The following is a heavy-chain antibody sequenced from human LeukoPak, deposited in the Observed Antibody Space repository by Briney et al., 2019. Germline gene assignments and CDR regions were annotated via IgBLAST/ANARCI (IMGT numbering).Heavy chain of an antibody. CDR1: GFTFSSYW. J-gene: IGHJ4*02. CDR2: INHSGST. D-gene: IGHD3-3*01. CDR3: ARCDFWSGHNFDY. Sequence: GSLRLSCAASGFTFSSYWMSWVRQAPGKGLEWIGEINHSGSTNYNPSLKSRVTISVDTSKNQFSLKLSSVTAADTAVYYCARCDFWSGHNFDYWGQGTLVTVSS. V-gene: IGHV4-34*01.